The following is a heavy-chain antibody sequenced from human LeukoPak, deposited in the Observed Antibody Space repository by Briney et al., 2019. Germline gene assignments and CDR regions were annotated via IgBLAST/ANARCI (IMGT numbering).Heavy chain of an antibody. CDR3: ASWYEIH. J-gene: IGHJ4*02. Sequence: GGSLRLSCAVSGFSVTSNYMSWVRQAPGKGLEWVSVIYSGGSTYYADSVKGRFTISRDKSKNTLYLQMNSLRAEDTAVYYGASWYEIHWGQGTLVTVSS. V-gene: IGHV3-53*01. CDR1: GFSVTSNY. D-gene: IGHD6-13*01. CDR2: IYSGGST.